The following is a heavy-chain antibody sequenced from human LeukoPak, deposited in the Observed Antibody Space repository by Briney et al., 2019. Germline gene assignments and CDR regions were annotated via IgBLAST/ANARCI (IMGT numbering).Heavy chain of an antibody. V-gene: IGHV4-4*07. CDR3: ASLPRSTSWNYYYMDV. CDR1: GGSISSYY. J-gene: IGHJ6*03. Sequence: ASETLSLTCTVSGGSISSYYWSWIRQPAGQGLDWIGRINTSGSTNYNPSLKSRVTMSVDTSKNQFSLKLSSVTAADTAVYYCASLPRSTSWNYYYMDVWGKGTTVTVSS. CDR2: INTSGST. D-gene: IGHD2-2*01.